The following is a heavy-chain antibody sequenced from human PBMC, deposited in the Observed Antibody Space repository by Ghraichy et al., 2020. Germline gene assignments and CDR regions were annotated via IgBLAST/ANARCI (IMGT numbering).Heavy chain of an antibody. Sequence: SETLSLTCTVSGGSISSYYWSWIRQPPGKGLEWIGYIYYSGSTNYNPSLKSRVTISVDTSKNQFSLKLSSVTAADTAVYYCARGGGIPLPHYYYYYGMDVWGQGTTVTVSS. CDR1: GGSISSYY. V-gene: IGHV4-59*01. CDR2: IYYSGST. D-gene: IGHD6-13*01. J-gene: IGHJ6*02. CDR3: ARGGGIPLPHYYYYYGMDV.